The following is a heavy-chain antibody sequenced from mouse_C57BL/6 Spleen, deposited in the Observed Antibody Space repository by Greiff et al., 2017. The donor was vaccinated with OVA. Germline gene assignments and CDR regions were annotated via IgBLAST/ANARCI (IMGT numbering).Heavy chain of an antibody. J-gene: IGHJ2*01. CDR3: TTGLYFDY. Sequence: EVKLVESGAELVRPGASVELSCTASGFNIKDDYMHWVKQRPEQGLEWIGWIDPENGDTEYASKFQGKATITADTSSNTAYLQLSCLTSEDTAVYYCTTGLYFDYWGQGTTLTVSS. CDR2: IDPENGDT. V-gene: IGHV14-4*01. CDR1: GFNIKDDY.